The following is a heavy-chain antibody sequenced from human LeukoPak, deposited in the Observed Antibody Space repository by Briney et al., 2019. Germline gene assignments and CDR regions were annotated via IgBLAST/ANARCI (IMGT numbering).Heavy chain of an antibody. D-gene: IGHD5-18*01. J-gene: IGHJ4*02. CDR3: ARVSGYSYGLRQQNFDY. CDR2: ISYDGSNK. Sequence: PGGSLRLSCAASGFTFSSYAMHWVRQAPGKGLEWVAVISYDGSNKYYADSVKGRFTISRDNSKNTLYLQMNSLRAEDTAVYYCARVSGYSYGLRQQNFDYWVQGTLVTVSS. CDR1: GFTFSSYA. V-gene: IGHV3-30*04.